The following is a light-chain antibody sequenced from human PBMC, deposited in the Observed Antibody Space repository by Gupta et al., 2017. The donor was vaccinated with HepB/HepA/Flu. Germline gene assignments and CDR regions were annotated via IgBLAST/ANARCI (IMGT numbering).Light chain of an antibody. CDR3: QQYNNWPLFT. Sequence: EIVMSQSQATLSVSPGERATLSCGASQSVSSNLAWYQQKPGQAPRLLIYGASTRATGIPARFSGSGSGTEFTLTISSLQSEDFAVYYCQQYNNWPLFTFGPGTKVDIK. CDR1: QSVSSN. CDR2: GAS. V-gene: IGKV3-15*01. J-gene: IGKJ3*01.